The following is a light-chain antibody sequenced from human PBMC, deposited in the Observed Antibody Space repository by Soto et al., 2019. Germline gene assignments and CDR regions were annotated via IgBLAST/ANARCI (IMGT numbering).Light chain of an antibody. V-gene: IGLV2-23*02. CDR3: CSYAGSSTYV. CDR2: DVS. Sequence: QSALTQPASVSGSPGQAITISCTGTSSDVGSYNLVSWYQQHPGKAPKLMIYDVSKRPSGVSNRFSGSKSGNTASLTISGLQAEDEADDYCCSYAGSSTYVFGNGTKLTVL. J-gene: IGLJ1*01. CDR1: SSDVGSYNL.